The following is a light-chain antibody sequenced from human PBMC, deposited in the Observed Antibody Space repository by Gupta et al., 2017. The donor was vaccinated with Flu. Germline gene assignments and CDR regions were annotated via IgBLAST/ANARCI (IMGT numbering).Light chain of an antibody. J-gene: IGKJ5*01. CDR2: GAS. V-gene: IGKV3-20*01. CDR1: QSVSSTY. Sequence: EIVLTQSPGTLSLSPGERATLSCRASQSVSSTYLAWYQQKPGQAPRLLVFGASNRATGVPDRFGGSGSGADFTLTISRLEPEDFAVYYCQQEVTSLHTFGQGTLLEIK. CDR3: QQEVTSLHT.